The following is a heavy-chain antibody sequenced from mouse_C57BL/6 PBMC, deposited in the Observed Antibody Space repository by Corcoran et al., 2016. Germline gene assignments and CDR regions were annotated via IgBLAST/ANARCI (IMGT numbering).Heavy chain of an antibody. J-gene: IGHJ3*01. D-gene: IGHD2-5*01. V-gene: IGHV9-3*01. CDR1: GYTFTTYG. CDR2: INTYSGVP. Sequence: QIQLVQSGPELKKSGETVKISCKASGYTFTTYGMSWVKQAPGKGLKWMGWINTYSGVPTYADDFKGRFAFSLETSASTAYLQINNLKNEDTATNFCARYYSNYWGQGTLVTVSA. CDR3: ARYYSNY.